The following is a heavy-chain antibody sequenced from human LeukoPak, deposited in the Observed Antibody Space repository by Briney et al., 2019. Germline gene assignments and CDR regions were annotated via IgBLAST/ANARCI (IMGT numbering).Heavy chain of an antibody. Sequence: GGSLRLSCAASGFTISSYSMNWVSQARGKGLEWVSSISSSSSYIYYADSVKGRFTISGDNAKNSLYLQMNSLRAEDTAVYYCARDSLARWGASFDYWGQGPLVTVSS. CDR2: ISSSSSYI. J-gene: IGHJ4*02. CDR3: ARDSLARWGASFDY. CDR1: GFTISSYS. D-gene: IGHD3-16*01. V-gene: IGHV3-21*01.